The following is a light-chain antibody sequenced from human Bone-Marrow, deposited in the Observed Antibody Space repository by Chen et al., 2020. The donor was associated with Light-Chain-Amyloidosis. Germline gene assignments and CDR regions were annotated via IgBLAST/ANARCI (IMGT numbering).Light chain of an antibody. Sequence: ELVFTQSPGTLSLSPWEGANLSCRASQTLSSNYLTSYQQKFGQAPRLLIYGSSSRATGIPDRFTGSGSGTDFTLTINRLEPEDFAMYYCKQYGTSPLTFGGGTKVEIK. CDR1: QTLSSNY. V-gene: IGKV3-20*01. J-gene: IGKJ4*01. CDR2: GSS. CDR3: KQYGTSPLT.